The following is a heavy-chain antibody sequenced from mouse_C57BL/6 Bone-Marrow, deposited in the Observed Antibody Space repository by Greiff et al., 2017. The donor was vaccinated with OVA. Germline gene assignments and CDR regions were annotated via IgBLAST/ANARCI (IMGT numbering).Heavy chain of an antibody. V-gene: IGHV5-12*01. CDR3: ARHDGYSFAY. J-gene: IGHJ3*01. D-gene: IGHD2-3*01. Sequence: DVKLVESGGGLVQPGGSLKLSCAASGFTFSDYYMYWVRQTPEKRLEWVAYISNGGGSTYYPDTVKGRFTISRDNAKNTLYLQMSRLKSEDTAMYYCARHDGYSFAYWGQGTLVTVSA. CDR2: ISNGGGST. CDR1: GFTFSDYY.